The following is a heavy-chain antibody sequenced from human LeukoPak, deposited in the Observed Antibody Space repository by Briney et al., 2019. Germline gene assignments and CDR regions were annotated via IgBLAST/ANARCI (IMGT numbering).Heavy chain of an antibody. CDR3: ARGGPSWWYGFDT. V-gene: IGHV4-61*01. Sequence: PSETLCLTCTVSGGSVSRDSLYWVWIRQSPGKGLEWIGYGYYSGSTNYNPSLKRQVRISIDSSKNQFSPKLNSVTAADTAVYYCARGGPSWWYGFDTWDQGTMVTVSS. CDR2: GYYSGST. CDR1: GGSVSRDSLY. J-gene: IGHJ3*02. D-gene: IGHD2-15*01.